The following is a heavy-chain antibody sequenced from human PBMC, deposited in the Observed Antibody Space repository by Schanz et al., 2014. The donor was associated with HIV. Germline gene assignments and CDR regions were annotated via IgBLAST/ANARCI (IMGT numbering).Heavy chain of an antibody. CDR2: INPSGGST. V-gene: IGHV1-46*01. Sequence: QAQLVQSGAEVKKPGASVKISCKASGYGYIFTSYYIHWVRQAPGQGLEWMGIINPSGGSTTYAQKFQGRVSMTRDTSTSTVYMELSGLRSEDTAVYYCARDQWVAYYYYGMDVWGQGTTVTVSS. CDR3: ARDQWVAYYYYGMDV. D-gene: IGHD6-19*01. J-gene: IGHJ6*02. CDR1: GYGYIFTSYY.